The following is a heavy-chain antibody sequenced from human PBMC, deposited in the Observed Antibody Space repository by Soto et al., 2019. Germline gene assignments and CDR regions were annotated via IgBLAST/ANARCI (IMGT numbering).Heavy chain of an antibody. CDR1: GFTFSSYG. D-gene: IGHD1-26*01. J-gene: IGHJ4*02. CDR2: ISYDGSNK. CDR3: AKDRGWAPSGFDY. V-gene: IGHV3-30*18. Sequence: QVQLVESGGGVVQPGRSLRLSCAASGFTFSSYGMHWVRQAPGKGLEWVAVISYDGSNKYYADSVKGRFTISRDNSKHTLYLQMNRLRAEDTAVYYCAKDRGWAPSGFDYWGQGTLVTVSS.